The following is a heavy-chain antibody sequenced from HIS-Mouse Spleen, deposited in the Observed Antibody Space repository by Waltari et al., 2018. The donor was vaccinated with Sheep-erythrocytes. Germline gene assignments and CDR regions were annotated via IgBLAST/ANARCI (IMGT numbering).Heavy chain of an antibody. CDR1: GYTFTGYY. D-gene: IGHD3-3*01. J-gene: IGHJ3*02. CDR2: SNPNSGGT. V-gene: IGHV1-2*02. Sequence: QVQLVQSGAEVKKPGASVKVSCKASGYTFTGYYMHWVRQAPGQGLEWMGGSNPNSGGTKHGKKFQGRGTMTRDTSISAAYMELSRLRSDDTAVYYCARGYYDFWSGSALGAFDIWGQGTMVTVSS. CDR3: ARGYYDFWSGSALGAFDI.